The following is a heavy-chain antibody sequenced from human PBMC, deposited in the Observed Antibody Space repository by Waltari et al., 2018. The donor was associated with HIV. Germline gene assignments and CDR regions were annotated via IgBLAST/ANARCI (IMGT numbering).Heavy chain of an antibody. Sequence: QMQLQESGPGLLKPSGTLSLTCSVSGDSISDSYLSWIRQPAGKEVEWIGRIYSTGAANYNPALKSRVTMSVDTSKNQGSLTLLSVTAADTAVYYCARGRNSYFDYWGRGNLVTVSS. CDR2: IYSTGAA. CDR1: GDSISDSY. CDR3: ARGRNSYFDY. J-gene: IGHJ4*02. V-gene: IGHV4-4*07.